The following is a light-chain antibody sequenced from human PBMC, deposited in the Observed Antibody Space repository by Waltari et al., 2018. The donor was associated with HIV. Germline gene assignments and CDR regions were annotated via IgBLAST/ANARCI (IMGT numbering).Light chain of an antibody. Sequence: QSVLTQPPSASGTPGQRVTISCSGSSSNIGSKYVYWYQKLPGSAPKLLIYGKNKRPAGGPDGCSGSKSGTSASLAISGLRSEDEADYYCAAWDDTLSVLFGGGTKLTVL. J-gene: IGLJ2*01. V-gene: IGLV1-47*01. CDR2: GKN. CDR3: AAWDDTLSVL. CDR1: SSNIGSKY.